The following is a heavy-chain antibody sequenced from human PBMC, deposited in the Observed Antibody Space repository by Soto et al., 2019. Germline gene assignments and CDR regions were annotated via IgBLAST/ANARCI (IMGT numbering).Heavy chain of an antibody. D-gene: IGHD6-13*01. J-gene: IGHJ4*02. CDR1: GFTFSSYC. Sequence: GGSLRLSCAASGFTFSSYCMHWVRQAPGKGLEWVAVIWYDGSNKYYADSVKGRFTISRDNSKNTLYLQMNSLRAEDTAVYYCAKRYSSSWYYFDYWGQGTVVTVSS. V-gene: IGHV3-33*06. CDR2: IWYDGSNK. CDR3: AKRYSSSWYYFDY.